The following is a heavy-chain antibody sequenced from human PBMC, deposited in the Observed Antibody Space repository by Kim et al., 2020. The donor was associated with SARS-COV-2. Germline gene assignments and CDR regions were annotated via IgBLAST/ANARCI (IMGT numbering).Heavy chain of an antibody. CDR2: INAGNGKT. J-gene: IGHJ4*02. CDR1: GYTFTSYA. D-gene: IGHD6-19*01. CDR3: ARDISNSGDMG. V-gene: IGHV1-3*01. Sequence: ASVKVSCKASGYTFTSYAIHWVRQAPGQRLEWMGWINAGNGKTEYSQRFQGRVTITRDTSASTAYMELSSLRSEDTAIYYCARDISNSGDMGWGQGTLVTVSS.